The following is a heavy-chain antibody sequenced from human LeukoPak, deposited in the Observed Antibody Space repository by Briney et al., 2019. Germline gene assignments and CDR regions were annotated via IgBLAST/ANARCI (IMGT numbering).Heavy chain of an antibody. CDR3: ARVYDVLTGGFDY. D-gene: IGHD3-9*01. CDR1: GFTFSSYA. V-gene: IGHV3-30-3*01. J-gene: IGHJ4*02. CDR2: ISYDGSNK. Sequence: GGSLRLSCAASGFTFSSYAMHWVRQAPGKGLEWVAVISYDGSNKYYADSVKGRFTISRDNSKNTLYLQMNSLRAEDTAVYYCARVYDVLTGGFDYWGQGVLVTVSS.